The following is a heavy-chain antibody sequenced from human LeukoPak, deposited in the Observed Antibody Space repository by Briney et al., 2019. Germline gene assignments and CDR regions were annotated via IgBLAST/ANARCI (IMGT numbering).Heavy chain of an antibody. V-gene: IGHV1-8*02. D-gene: IGHD3-10*01. CDR2: MNPNSGNT. CDR1: GYTFTGYY. J-gene: IGHJ3*02. Sequence: GASVKVSCKAFGYTFTGYYMHWVRQAPGQGLEWMGWMNPNSGNTGYAQKFQGRVTMTRNTSISTAYMELSSLRSEDTAVYYCARGRVLLWFGELSAFDIWGQGTMVTVSS. CDR3: ARGRVLLWFGELSAFDI.